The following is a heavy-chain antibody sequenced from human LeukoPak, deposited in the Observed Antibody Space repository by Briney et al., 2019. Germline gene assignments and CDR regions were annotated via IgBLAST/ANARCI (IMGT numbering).Heavy chain of an antibody. CDR3: ASFSYSSSWYSDY. CDR1: GYTFTGYY. V-gene: IGHV1-2*06. D-gene: IGHD6-13*01. Sequence: ASVKVSCKASGYTFTGYYMHWVRQAPGQGLEWMGRINPNSGGTNYAQKFQGRVTMTRDTSISTAYMELSRLRSDDTAVYYCASFSYSSSWYSDYWGQGTLVTVSS. J-gene: IGHJ4*02. CDR2: INPNSGGT.